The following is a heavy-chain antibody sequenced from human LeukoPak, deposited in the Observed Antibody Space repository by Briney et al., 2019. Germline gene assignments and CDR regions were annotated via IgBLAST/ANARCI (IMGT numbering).Heavy chain of an antibody. D-gene: IGHD6-13*01. CDR2: IYTSGST. V-gene: IGHV4-4*07. J-gene: IGHJ4*02. Sequence: NPSETPSLTCTVSGGSISSYYWSWIRQPAGKGLEWIGRIYTSGSTNYNPSLKSRVTMSVDTSKNQFSLMLSSVTAADTAVYYCARGWQQLGYFDYWGQGTLVTVSS. CDR3: ARGWQQLGYFDY. CDR1: GGSISSYY.